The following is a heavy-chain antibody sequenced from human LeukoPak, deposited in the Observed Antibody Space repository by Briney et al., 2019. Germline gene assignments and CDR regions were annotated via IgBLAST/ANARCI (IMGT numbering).Heavy chain of an antibody. J-gene: IGHJ4*02. V-gene: IGHV3-74*01. CDR1: GFTFSSYW. Sequence: GGSLRLSCAASGFTFSSYWMHWVRQGPGKGLVWVSRINGDGSSTSYADSVKGRFTISRDNAENTLYLQMNSLRVEDTAVYYCARSPYLRDGYNWEDFDYWGQGTLVSVSS. D-gene: IGHD5-24*01. CDR3: ARSPYLRDGYNWEDFDY. CDR2: INGDGSST.